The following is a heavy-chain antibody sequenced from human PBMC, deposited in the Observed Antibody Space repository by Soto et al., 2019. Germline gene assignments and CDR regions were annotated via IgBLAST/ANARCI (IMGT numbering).Heavy chain of an antibody. D-gene: IGHD2-15*01. J-gene: IGHJ4*02. V-gene: IGHV1-2*02. Sequence: ASVKVSCKASGYTFTGYYMHWVRQAPGQGLEWMGWINPNSGGTNYAQKFQGRVTMTRDTSISTAYMELSRLRSDDTAVYYCATQTCSGGSCHYAYWGQGTLVTVSS. CDR3: ATQTCSGGSCHYAY. CDR2: INPNSGGT. CDR1: GYTFTGYY.